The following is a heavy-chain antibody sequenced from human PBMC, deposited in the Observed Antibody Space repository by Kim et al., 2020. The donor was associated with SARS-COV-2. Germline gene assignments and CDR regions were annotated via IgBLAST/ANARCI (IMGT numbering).Heavy chain of an antibody. CDR1: GYTLTELS. D-gene: IGHD5-18*01. Sequence: ASVKVSCKVSGYTLTELSMHWVRQAPGKGLEWMGGFDPEDDETIYAQKFQGRVTMTEDTSTDTAYMELSSLRSEDTAVYYCATDWRGGYSYGGYPPWGQGTLVTVSS. CDR3: ATDWRGGYSYGGYPP. V-gene: IGHV1-24*01. CDR2: FDPEDDET. J-gene: IGHJ5*02.